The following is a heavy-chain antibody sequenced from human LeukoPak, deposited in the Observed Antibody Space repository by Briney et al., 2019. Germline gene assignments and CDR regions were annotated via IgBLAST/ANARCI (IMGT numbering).Heavy chain of an antibody. J-gene: IGHJ5*02. CDR3: ARGRYCSSTSCYWWFDP. CDR1: GYTFTSYY. V-gene: IGHV1-46*01. Sequence: GASVKVSCKASGYTFTSYYMHWVRQAPGQGLEWMGIINPSGGSTSYAQKFQGRVTMTRDTSTSTVYMELSRLRSDDTAVYYCARGRYCSSTSCYWWFDPWGQGTLVTVSS. D-gene: IGHD2-2*01. CDR2: INPSGGST.